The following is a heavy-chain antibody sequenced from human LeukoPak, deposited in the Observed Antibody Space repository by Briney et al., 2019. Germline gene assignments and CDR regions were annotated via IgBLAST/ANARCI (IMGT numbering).Heavy chain of an antibody. J-gene: IGHJ4*02. D-gene: IGHD3-3*02. CDR2: IIPIFGTA. CDR1: GGTFSSYA. CDR3: ATPPLAIFGVVISY. V-gene: IGHV1-69*06. Sequence: ASVKVSCKASGGTFSSYAISWVRQAPGQGLEWMGGIIPIFGTAIYAQKFQGRVTMTEDTSTDTAYMELSSLRSEDTAVYYCATPPLAIFGVVISYWGQGTLVTVSS.